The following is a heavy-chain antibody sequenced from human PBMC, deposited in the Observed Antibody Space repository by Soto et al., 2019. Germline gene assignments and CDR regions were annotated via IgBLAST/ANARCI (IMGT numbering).Heavy chain of an antibody. CDR3: ARGSYDYDSSGYYHY. J-gene: IGHJ4*02. Sequence: GGSLRLSCAASGFTFSDYYMSWIRQAPGKGLKWVSYISSSGSTIYYADSVKGRFTISRDNAKNSLYLQMNSLRAEDTAVYYCARGSYDYDSSGYYHYWGQGALVTVSS. V-gene: IGHV3-11*01. D-gene: IGHD3-22*01. CDR1: GFTFSDYY. CDR2: ISSSGSTI.